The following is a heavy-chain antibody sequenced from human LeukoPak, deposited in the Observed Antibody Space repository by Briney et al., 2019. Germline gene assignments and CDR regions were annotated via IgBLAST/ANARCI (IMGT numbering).Heavy chain of an antibody. CDR3: AKDWRRWELLLLYFDY. Sequence: GGSLRLSCAASGFTFSSYAMSWVRQAPGKGLEWVSAISGSGGSTYYADSVKGRFTISRDNSKNTLYLQMNSLRAEDTAVYYCAKDWRRWELLLLYFDYWGQGTLVTVSS. J-gene: IGHJ4*02. V-gene: IGHV3-23*01. D-gene: IGHD1-26*01. CDR2: ISGSGGST. CDR1: GFTFSSYA.